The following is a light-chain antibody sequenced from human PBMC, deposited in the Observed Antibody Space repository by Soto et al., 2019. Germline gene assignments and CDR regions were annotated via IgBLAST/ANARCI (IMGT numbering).Light chain of an antibody. CDR2: DAS. V-gene: IGKV1-33*01. CDR3: QQYDNLPPHFT. J-gene: IGKJ3*01. Sequence: DIQMTQSPSSLSASVGDRVTITCQASQDISNYLNWYQQKPGKAPKLLIYDASNLETGVPSRFSGGGSGTDFTFTISSLQPEDIATYYCQQYDNLPPHFTFGPGTKVDIK. CDR1: QDISNY.